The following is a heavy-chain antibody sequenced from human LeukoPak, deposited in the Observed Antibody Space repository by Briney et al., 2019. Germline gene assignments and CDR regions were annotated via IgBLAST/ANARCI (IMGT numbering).Heavy chain of an antibody. CDR3: AKDHVVRGVITDNWFDP. Sequence: GGSLRLSCAASGFTSDDYAMHWVRQAPGKGLEWVSGISWNSGSIGYADSVKGRFTISRDNAKNSLYLQMNSLRAEDTALYYCAKDHVVRGVITDNWFDPWGQGTLVTVSS. CDR1: GFTSDDYA. J-gene: IGHJ5*02. D-gene: IGHD3-10*01. V-gene: IGHV3-9*02. CDR2: ISWNSGSI.